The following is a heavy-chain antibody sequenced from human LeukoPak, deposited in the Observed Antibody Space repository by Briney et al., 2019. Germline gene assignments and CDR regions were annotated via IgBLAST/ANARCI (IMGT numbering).Heavy chain of an antibody. CDR3: ARDLDWNYADY. D-gene: IGHD1-7*01. CDR1: GGSISSYY. V-gene: IGHV4-4*07. Sequence: SETLSITCTVSGGSISSYYWSWIRQPAGKRLEWIGRISSSGSTNYNPSLKSRVTMSVDSSKNQFSLILISVTAADTAVYYCARDLDWNYADYWGQGTLVTVSS. J-gene: IGHJ4*02. CDR2: ISSSGST.